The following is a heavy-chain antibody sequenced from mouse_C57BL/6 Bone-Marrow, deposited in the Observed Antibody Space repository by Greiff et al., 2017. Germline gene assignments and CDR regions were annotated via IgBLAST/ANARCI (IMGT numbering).Heavy chain of an antibody. Sequence: VQLQQSGAELVRPGASVKLSCTASGFNIKDDYMHWMKKSTEKGLEWIGWIDPENGDTEYASKFQGKATITADTSSNTAYLQLSSLTSEDTAVYYCTTGGSFYYAMDYWGQGTSVTVSS. D-gene: IGHD1-2*01. V-gene: IGHV14-4*01. CDR3: TTGGSFYYAMDY. CDR2: IDPENGDT. J-gene: IGHJ4*01. CDR1: GFNIKDDY.